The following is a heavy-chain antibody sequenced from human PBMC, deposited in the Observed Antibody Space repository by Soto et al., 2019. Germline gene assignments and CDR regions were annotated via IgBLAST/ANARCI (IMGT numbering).Heavy chain of an antibody. Sequence: QSGGSLRLSCAASGFTFSSYAMSWVHQAPGKGLEWVSAISGSGGSTYYADSVKGRFTISRDNSKNTLYLQMNSLRAEDTAVYYCAKDAIPWAWELLGTTFDYWGQGTLVTVSS. D-gene: IGHD1-26*01. CDR1: GFTFSSYA. J-gene: IGHJ4*02. CDR2: ISGSGGST. CDR3: AKDAIPWAWELLGTTFDY. V-gene: IGHV3-23*01.